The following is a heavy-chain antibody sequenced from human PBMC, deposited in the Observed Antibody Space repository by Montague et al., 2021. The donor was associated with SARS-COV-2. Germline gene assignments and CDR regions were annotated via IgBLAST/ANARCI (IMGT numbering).Heavy chain of an antibody. J-gene: IGHJ6*02. Sequence: SIYYSGSTYYNPSLKSRVTISVDTSKNQFSLKLSSVTAADTAVYYCARVGRQQLVRLSGMDVWGQGTTVTVSS. CDR2: IYYSGST. V-gene: IGHV4-39*07. CDR3: ARVGRQQLVRLSGMDV. D-gene: IGHD6-13*01.